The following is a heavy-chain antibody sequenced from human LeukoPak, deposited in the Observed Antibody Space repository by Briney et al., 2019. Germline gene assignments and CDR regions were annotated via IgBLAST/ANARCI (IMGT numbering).Heavy chain of an antibody. D-gene: IGHD3-10*01. V-gene: IGHV3-21*01. CDR1: GFTFSSYS. CDR2: ISSSSSYI. J-gene: IGHJ6*03. Sequence: PGGSLRLSCAASGFTFSSYSMNWVRQAPGKGLEWVSSISSSSSYIYYADSVKGRFTISRDNAKNSLYLQMNSLRAEDTAVYYCARDGEDHYYYYMDVWGKGTTVTVSS. CDR3: ARDGEDHYYYYMDV.